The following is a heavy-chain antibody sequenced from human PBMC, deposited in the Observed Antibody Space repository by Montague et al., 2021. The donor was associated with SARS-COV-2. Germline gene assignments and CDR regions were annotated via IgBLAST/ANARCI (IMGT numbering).Heavy chain of an antibody. Sequence: SETLSLTCTVSGDSINSSYWSWISRHPGKRFEWIGYIYYRGGTNYNHSLETRVTISVDPSNNQFSLKMRSVNAADTAVYYCARKDRWNWFDHWGQGTLVIVSS. CDR2: IYYRGGT. CDR3: ARKDRWNWFDH. CDR1: GDSINSSY. V-gene: IGHV4-59*01. J-gene: IGHJ5*02. D-gene: IGHD5-24*01.